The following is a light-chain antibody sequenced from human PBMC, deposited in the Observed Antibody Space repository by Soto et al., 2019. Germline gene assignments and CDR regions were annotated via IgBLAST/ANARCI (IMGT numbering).Light chain of an antibody. J-gene: IGKJ4*01. Sequence: IVLTQSPATLSLSPGERATLSCRASQSVNIYLAWYQQKPGQAPRLLIYDASNRATGIPARFSGSGSETDCTLTISSLETEDIAVYYCQQRSNWRVTFGGGTKVDIK. V-gene: IGKV3-11*01. CDR3: QQRSNWRVT. CDR2: DAS. CDR1: QSVNIY.